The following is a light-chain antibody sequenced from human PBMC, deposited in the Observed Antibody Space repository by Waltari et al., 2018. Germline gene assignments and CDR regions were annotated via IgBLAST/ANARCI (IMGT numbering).Light chain of an antibody. Sequence: ELVLPQSPGTMALSPGERATLPCRASQSVSRWLAWYQQKPGQPPRLLIYGASSRATGIPDRFSGSGSGTDFSLTISRLEPEDSAVYYCQKYGTLPATFGQGTKVEVK. V-gene: IGKV3-20*01. CDR2: GAS. J-gene: IGKJ1*01. CDR3: QKYGTLPAT. CDR1: QSVSRW.